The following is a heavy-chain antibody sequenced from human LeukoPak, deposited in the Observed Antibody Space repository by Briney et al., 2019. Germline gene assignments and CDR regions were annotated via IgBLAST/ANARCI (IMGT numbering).Heavy chain of an antibody. CDR3: AKVKDSSGYYYPSGYYYYMDV. CDR1: GFTFSSYG. D-gene: IGHD3-22*01. CDR2: IRYDGSNE. Sequence: PGGSLRLSSAASGFTFSSYGMHWVRQVPGKGLEWVSFIRYDGSNEYYADSVKGRFTISRDNSKNTLYLQMNSLRAEDTAVYYCAKVKDSSGYYYPSGYYYYMDVWGKGTTVTVSS. V-gene: IGHV3-30*02. J-gene: IGHJ6*03.